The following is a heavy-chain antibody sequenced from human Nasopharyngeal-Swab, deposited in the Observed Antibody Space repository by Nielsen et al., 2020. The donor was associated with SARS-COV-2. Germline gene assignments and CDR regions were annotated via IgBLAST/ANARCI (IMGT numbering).Heavy chain of an antibody. CDR2: IIPILGIA. CDR1: GGTFSSYA. Sequence: SVKVSCKASGGTFSSYAISWVRQAPGQGLEWMGRIIPILGIANYAQKFQGRVTITADKSTSTAYMELSSLSSEDTAVYYCAREAWGSAMDMNWFDPWGQGTLVTVSS. D-gene: IGHD5-18*01. CDR3: AREAWGSAMDMNWFDP. V-gene: IGHV1-69*04. J-gene: IGHJ5*02.